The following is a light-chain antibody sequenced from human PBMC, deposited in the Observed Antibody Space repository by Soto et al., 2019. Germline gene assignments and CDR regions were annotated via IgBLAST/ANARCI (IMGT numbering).Light chain of an antibody. CDR1: QSISAW. J-gene: IGKJ1*01. CDR2: DAS. CDR3: QQYENYWT. V-gene: IGKV1-5*01. Sequence: DIQMTQAPSTLSATAGDRVTITSRASQSISAWLAWYQQKPGKAPKLLIYDASKLESGVPSRFSGSGSGTDVTLTISNLQPDDLATYYCQQYENYWTFGQGTKVEIK.